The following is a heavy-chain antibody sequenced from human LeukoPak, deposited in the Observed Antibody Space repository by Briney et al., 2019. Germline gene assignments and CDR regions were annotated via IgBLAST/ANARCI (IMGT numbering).Heavy chain of an antibody. D-gene: IGHD4-17*01. Sequence: GASVKVSCKASGGTFSSYAISWVRQAPGQGLEWMGGIIPIFGTANYAQNFQGRVTITADESTSTAYMELSSLRSEDTAVYYCARDRDYGDDECFFDYWGQGTLVTVSS. CDR2: IIPIFGTA. CDR1: GGTFSSYA. V-gene: IGHV1-69*13. CDR3: ARDRDYGDDECFFDY. J-gene: IGHJ4*02.